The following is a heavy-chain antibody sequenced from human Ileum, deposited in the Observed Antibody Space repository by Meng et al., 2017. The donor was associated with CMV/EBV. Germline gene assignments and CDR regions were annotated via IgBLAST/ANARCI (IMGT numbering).Heavy chain of an antibody. CDR1: GFTFTTHG. Sequence: GESLKISCAASGFTFTTHGMHWVRQAPGKGLEWVAVVWFDGDNKYYADSVKGRFIISRDNSKNTLYLQMDSLRAEDTAVYYCVKDVLNLGDPFTSGGMDVWGQGTTVTVSS. J-gene: IGHJ6*02. CDR3: VKDVLNLGDPFTSGGMDV. V-gene: IGHV3-33*03. CDR2: VWFDGDNK. D-gene: IGHD3-10*01.